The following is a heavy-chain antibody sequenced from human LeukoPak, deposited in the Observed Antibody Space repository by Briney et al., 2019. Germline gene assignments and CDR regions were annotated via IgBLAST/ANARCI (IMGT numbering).Heavy chain of an antibody. J-gene: IGHJ5*02. Sequence: GGSLRLSFAASGFTFSSYAMHWVRQAPGKGLEWVAVISYDGSNKYYADSVKGRFTISRDNSKNTLYLQMNSLRAEDTAVYYCARDGAVTPPPGFDPWGQGTLVTVSS. CDR1: GFTFSSYA. CDR3: ARDGAVTPPPGFDP. V-gene: IGHV3-30-3*01. D-gene: IGHD3-16*01. CDR2: ISYDGSNK.